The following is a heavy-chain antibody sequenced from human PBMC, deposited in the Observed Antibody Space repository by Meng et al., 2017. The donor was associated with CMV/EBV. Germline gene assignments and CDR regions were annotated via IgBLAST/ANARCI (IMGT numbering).Heavy chain of an antibody. CDR3: ARGGNWFDP. Sequence: QVHLNQWDAGMLKPSETLSLPCAVYGGSLRGYYWSWIRQPPGKGLEWIGEINHSGSTNYNPSLKSRVTISVDTSKNQFSLKLSSVTAADTAVYYCARGGNWFDPWGQGTLVTVSS. J-gene: IGHJ5*02. V-gene: IGHV4-34*01. CDR2: INHSGST. CDR1: GGSLRGYY.